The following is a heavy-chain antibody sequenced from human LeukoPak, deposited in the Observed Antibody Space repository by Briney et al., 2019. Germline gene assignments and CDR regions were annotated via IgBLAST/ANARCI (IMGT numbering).Heavy chain of an antibody. V-gene: IGHV4-34*01. D-gene: IGHD5-24*01. J-gene: IGHJ4*02. CDR1: GGSFSGYY. Sequence: PSETLSLTCAVYGGSFSGYYWSWIRQPPGKGLEWIGEINHSGSTNYNPSLKSRVTISVDTSKNQFSLKLSSVTAADTAVYYCARGRTLRWLQSYFDYWGQGTLVTVSP. CDR2: INHSGST. CDR3: ARGRTLRWLQSYFDY.